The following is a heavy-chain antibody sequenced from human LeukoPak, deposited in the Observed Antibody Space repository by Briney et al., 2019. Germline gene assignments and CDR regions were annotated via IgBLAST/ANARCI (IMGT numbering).Heavy chain of an antibody. CDR1: GGSISSYY. CDR2: IYYSGST. D-gene: IGHD5-24*01. J-gene: IGHJ4*02. Sequence: SETLSLTCTVSGGSISSYYWSWIRQPPGKVLEWIGYIYYSGSTNYNPSLKSRVTISVDTSKNQFSLKLSSVTAADTAVYYCARDEGRDGYNSYWGQGTLVTVSS. CDR3: ARDEGRDGYNSY. V-gene: IGHV4-59*01.